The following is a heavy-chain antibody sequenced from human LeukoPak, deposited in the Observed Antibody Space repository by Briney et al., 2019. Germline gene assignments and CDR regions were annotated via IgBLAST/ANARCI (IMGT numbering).Heavy chain of an antibody. V-gene: IGHV1-2*02. CDR2: INPNSGGT. CDR1: GYTFTGYY. J-gene: IGHJ4*02. D-gene: IGHD7-27*01. CDR3: ARGLGGLIRESRDPFDY. Sequence: PLASVKVSCKASGYTFTGYYTHWVRQAPGRGLEWMGWINPNSGGTNYAQKFQGRVTMTRDTSISTAYMELSRLRSDDTAVYYCARGLGGLIRESRDPFDYWGQGTLVTVSS.